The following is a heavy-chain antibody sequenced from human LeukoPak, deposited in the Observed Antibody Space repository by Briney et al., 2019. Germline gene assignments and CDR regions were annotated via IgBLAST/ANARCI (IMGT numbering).Heavy chain of an antibody. CDR1: GFTFNNYA. CDR2: ISESGGTT. CDR3: ARQWLVNG. J-gene: IGHJ4*02. D-gene: IGHD6-19*01. Sequence: GGSLRLSCAASGFTFNNYAMNWVRQAPGKGLEWVSSISESGGTTDYADSVKGRFTISRENSKNTLYLQMNSLRAEDTAVYYCARQWLVNGWGQGTLVTVSS. V-gene: IGHV3-23*01.